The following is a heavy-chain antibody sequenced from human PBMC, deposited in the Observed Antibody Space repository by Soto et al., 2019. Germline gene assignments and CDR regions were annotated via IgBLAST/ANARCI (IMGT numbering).Heavy chain of an antibody. CDR1: GGSISSGDYY. D-gene: IGHD3-3*01. Sequence: SETLSLTCTVSGGSISSGDYYWSWIRQPPGKGLEWIGYIYYSGSTYYNPSLKSRVTISVDTSKNQFSLKLSSVTAADTAVYYCARGDFWSGYYPTYNWFDPWGQGTLVTVSS. CDR2: IYYSGST. V-gene: IGHV4-30-4*01. CDR3: ARGDFWSGYYPTYNWFDP. J-gene: IGHJ5*02.